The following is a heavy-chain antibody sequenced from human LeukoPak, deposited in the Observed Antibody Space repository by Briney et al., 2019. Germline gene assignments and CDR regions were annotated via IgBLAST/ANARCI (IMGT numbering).Heavy chain of an antibody. CDR2: IRSKAYGGTT. D-gene: IGHD1-26*01. CDR1: GFTFGDYA. J-gene: IGHJ4*02. CDR3: TKHNIVGATPYYFDY. V-gene: IGHV3-49*05. Sequence: KAGGSLRLSCTASGFTFGDYAMSWFRQAPGKGLEWVGFIRSKAYGGTTEYAASVKGRFTISRDDSKSIAYLQMNSLKTEDTAVYYCTKHNIVGATPYYFDYWGQGTLVTVSS.